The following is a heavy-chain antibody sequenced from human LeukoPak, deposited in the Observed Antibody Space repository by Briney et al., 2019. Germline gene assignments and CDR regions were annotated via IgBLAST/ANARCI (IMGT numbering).Heavy chain of an antibody. CDR1: GGSISSYY. D-gene: IGHD3-22*01. Sequence: SETLSLTCTVSGGSISSYYWSWIRQPPGKGLEWIGYIYYSGSTNYNPSLKSRVTISVDTSKNQFSLKLSSVTAADTAVYYCARSGSGYYYVPFFDYWGQGTLVTVSS. CDR3: ARSGSGYYYVPFFDY. V-gene: IGHV4-59*01. CDR2: IYYSGST. J-gene: IGHJ4*02.